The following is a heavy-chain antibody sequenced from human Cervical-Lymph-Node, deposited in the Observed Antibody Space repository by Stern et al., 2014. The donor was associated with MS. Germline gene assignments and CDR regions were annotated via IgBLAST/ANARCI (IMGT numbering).Heavy chain of an antibody. CDR2: IGTAGDT. V-gene: IGHV3-13*01. CDR1: GFTFSSYD. Sequence: EVQLVESGGGLVQPGGSLRLSCAASGFTFSSYDMHWVRQATGKGLEWVSAIGTAGDTYYPGSVKGRFTISRENAKNSLYLQMNSLRAGDTAVYYCARDLSSVTRGMYWYFDLWGRGTLVTVSS. J-gene: IGHJ2*01. CDR3: ARDLSSVTRGMYWYFDL. D-gene: IGHD4-17*01.